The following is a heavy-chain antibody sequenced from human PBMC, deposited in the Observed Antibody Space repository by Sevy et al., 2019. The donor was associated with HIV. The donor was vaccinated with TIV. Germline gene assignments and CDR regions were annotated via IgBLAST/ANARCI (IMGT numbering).Heavy chain of an antibody. V-gene: IGHV4-59*01. D-gene: IGHD6-13*01. CDR2: IYYSGST. J-gene: IGHJ4*02. Sequence: SETLSLTCTVSGGSISSYYWCWIRQPPGKGLEWIGYIYYSGSTNYNPSLKSRVTISVDTSKNQFSLKLSSVTAADTAVYYCSRAGQQLVKGFDYWGQGTLVTVSS. CDR1: GGSISSYY. CDR3: SRAGQQLVKGFDY.